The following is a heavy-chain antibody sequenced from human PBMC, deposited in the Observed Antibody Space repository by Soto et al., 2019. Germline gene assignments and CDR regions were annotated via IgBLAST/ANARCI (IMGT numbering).Heavy chain of an antibody. CDR3: ARVGLWGYDFWSGYYRKGPVDY. V-gene: IGHV3-23*01. CDR1: GFTFSNYA. Sequence: GGSLRLSCAASGFTFSNYAMSWVRQAPGKELEWVSAISGSGGSTYYADSVKGRFTISRDNSKNTLYLQMNSLRAEDTAVYYCARVGLWGYDFWSGYYRKGPVDYWGQGTLVTVSS. CDR2: ISGSGGST. D-gene: IGHD3-3*01. J-gene: IGHJ4*02.